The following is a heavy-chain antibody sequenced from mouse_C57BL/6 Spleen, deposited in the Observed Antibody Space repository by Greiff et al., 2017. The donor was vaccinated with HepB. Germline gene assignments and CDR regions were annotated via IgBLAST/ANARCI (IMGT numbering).Heavy chain of an antibody. CDR2: ISYDGSN. D-gene: IGHD2-4*01. CDR3: ARDASMITYFDY. Sequence: EVQLQQSGPGLVKPSQSLSLTCSVTGYSITSGYYWNWIRQFPGNKLEWMGYISYDGSNNYNPSLKNRISITRDTSKNQFFLKLNSVTTEDTATYYCARDASMITYFDYWGQGTTLTVSS. J-gene: IGHJ2*01. V-gene: IGHV3-6*01. CDR1: GYSITSGYY.